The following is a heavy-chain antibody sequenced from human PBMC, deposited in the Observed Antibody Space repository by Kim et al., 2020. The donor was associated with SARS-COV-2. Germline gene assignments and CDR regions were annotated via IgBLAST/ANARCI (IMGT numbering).Heavy chain of an antibody. Sequence: EDSVKGRFTISRDNAKNSLYLQMNSLRAEDTAVYYCARHWGYYYYYGMDVWGQGTTVTVSS. D-gene: IGHD7-27*01. V-gene: IGHV3-7*01. J-gene: IGHJ6*02. CDR3: ARHWGYYYYYGMDV.